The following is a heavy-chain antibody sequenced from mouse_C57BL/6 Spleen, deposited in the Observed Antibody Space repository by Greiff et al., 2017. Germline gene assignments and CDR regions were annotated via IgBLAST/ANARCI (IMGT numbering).Heavy chain of an antibody. CDR3: ARGVYYDYDLFDY. V-gene: IGHV5-17*01. J-gene: IGHJ2*01. Sequence: EVMLVESGGGLVKPGGSLKLSCAASGFTFSDYGMHWVRQAPEKGLEWVAYISSGSSTIYYADTVKGRFTISRDNAKNTLFLQMTSLRSEDTAMYYCARGVYYDYDLFDYWGQGTTLTVSS. CDR2: ISSGSSTI. D-gene: IGHD2-4*01. CDR1: GFTFSDYG.